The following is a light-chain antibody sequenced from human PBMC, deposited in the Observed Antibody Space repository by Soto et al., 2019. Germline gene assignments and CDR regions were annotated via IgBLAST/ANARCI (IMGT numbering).Light chain of an antibody. CDR1: QNVSSY. Sequence: EIVLTLSAATLSLYPGERATLSCGASQNVSSYLACYQQKPVQAPRLLIYDASKRATAIPARFSGSGSGTAFTLTIGSFGPEGFAVSYFQQRRNWPRVRFAQGTRLEIK. J-gene: IGKJ5*01. CDR3: QQRRNWPRVR. CDR2: DAS. V-gene: IGKV3-11*01.